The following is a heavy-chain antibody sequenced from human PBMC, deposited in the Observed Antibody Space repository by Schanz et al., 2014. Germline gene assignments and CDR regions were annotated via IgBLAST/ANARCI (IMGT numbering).Heavy chain of an antibody. CDR1: GGSISSYY. CDR2: INHSGNN. J-gene: IGHJ3*02. D-gene: IGHD3-10*01. V-gene: IGHV4-59*04. CDR3: ATNMVQGTISDAFDI. Sequence: QVQLQESGPGLVRPSETLSLTCTVSGGSISSYYWSWIRQSPGKGLEWIGEINHSGNNYYNPSLKSRVTISVDTSKNQFSLKLTSVTAADTAVYYCATNMVQGTISDAFDIWGQGTMVTVSS.